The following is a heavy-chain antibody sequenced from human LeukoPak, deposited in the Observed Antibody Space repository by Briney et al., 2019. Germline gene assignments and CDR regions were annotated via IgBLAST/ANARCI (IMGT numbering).Heavy chain of an antibody. J-gene: IGHJ6*03. CDR2: ISYDGSNK. D-gene: IGHD1-26*01. CDR3: ARDPYSGNYGNYYYYYMDV. V-gene: IGHV3-30*04. Sequence: GGSLRLSCAASGFTFSTYVIYWVRQAPGKGLEWVAVISYDGSNKYYADSVKGRFTISRDNAKNSLYLQMNSLGPEDTAVYYCARDPYSGNYGNYYYYYMDVWGKGTTVTISS. CDR1: GFTFSTYV.